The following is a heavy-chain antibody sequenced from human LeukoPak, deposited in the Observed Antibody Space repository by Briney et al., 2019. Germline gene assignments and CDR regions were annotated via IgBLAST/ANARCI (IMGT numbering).Heavy chain of an antibody. Sequence: SQTLSLTCTVSGGSINSATYYWTWIRQPAGKGLEWIGRIYTSGSTNYNPSLKSRVTISVDTSKNQFSLKLSSVTAADTAIYYCVRDFDYWGQGTLVTVSS. V-gene: IGHV4-61*02. CDR3: VRDFDY. CDR1: GGSINSATYY. CDR2: IYTSGST. J-gene: IGHJ4*02.